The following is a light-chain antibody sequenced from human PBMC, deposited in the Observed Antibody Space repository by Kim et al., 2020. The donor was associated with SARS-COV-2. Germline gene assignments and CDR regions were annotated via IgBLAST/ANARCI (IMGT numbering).Light chain of an antibody. CDR2: GNN. CDR1: SSNIGAGYD. CDR3: QSYDSSLSGWV. Sequence: RVTISCTGSSSNIGAGYDVHWYQQLPGTAPKLLIYGNNNRPSGVPDRFSGSKSGTSASLAITGLQAEDEADYYCQSYDSSLSGWVFGGGTKLTVL. J-gene: IGLJ3*02. V-gene: IGLV1-40*01.